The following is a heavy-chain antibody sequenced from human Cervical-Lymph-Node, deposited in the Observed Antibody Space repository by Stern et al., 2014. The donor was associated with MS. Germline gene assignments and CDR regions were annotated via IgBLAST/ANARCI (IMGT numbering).Heavy chain of an antibody. CDR3: AKDFTYCGGDCYSSGIDY. CDR1: GFTFSSYG. V-gene: IGHV3-30*18. J-gene: IGHJ4*02. D-gene: IGHD2-21*02. Sequence: VQLLESGGGVVQPGRSLRLSCAASGFTFSSYGMHWVRQAPGKGLEWVAVISYDGSNKYYADSVKGRFTISRDNSKNTLYLQMNSLRAEDTAVYYCAKDFTYCGGDCYSSGIDYWGQGTLVTVSS. CDR2: ISYDGSNK.